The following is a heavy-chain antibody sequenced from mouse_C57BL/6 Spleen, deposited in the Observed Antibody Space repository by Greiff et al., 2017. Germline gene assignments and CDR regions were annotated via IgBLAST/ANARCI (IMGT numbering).Heavy chain of an antibody. Sequence: EVKLVESGGDLVKPGGSLKLSCAASGFTFSSYGMSWVRQTPNKRLEWVATISSGGSYTYYPDSVKGRFTISRDNAKNTLYLQMSSLKSEDTAMYYCARLTGTGLYYFDYWGQGTTLTVSS. D-gene: IGHD4-1*01. CDR1: GFTFSSYG. J-gene: IGHJ2*01. V-gene: IGHV5-6*01. CDR3: ARLTGTGLYYFDY. CDR2: ISSGGSYT.